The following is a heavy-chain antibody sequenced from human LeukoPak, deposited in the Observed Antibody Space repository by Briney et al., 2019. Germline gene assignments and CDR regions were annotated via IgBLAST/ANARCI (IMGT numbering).Heavy chain of an antibody. J-gene: IGHJ4*02. Sequence: SETLSLTCAVYGGSFSGYYWSWIRQPPGKGLEWIGEINHSGSTNYNPSLKSRVTISVDTSKNQFSLKLSSVTAADTAVYYCAGGHIWFGALSMGAFDYWGQGTLVTVSS. CDR1: GGSFSGYY. D-gene: IGHD3-10*01. CDR2: INHSGST. V-gene: IGHV4-34*01. CDR3: AGGHIWFGALSMGAFDY.